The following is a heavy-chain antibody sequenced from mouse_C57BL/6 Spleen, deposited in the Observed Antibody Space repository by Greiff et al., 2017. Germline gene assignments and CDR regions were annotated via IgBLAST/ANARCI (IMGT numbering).Heavy chain of an antibody. CDR1: GFTFNTYA. J-gene: IGHJ3*01. Sequence: EVKLMESGGGLVQPKGSLKLSCAASGFTFNTYAMHWVRQAPGKGLEWVARIRRKSSNYATYYADSVKDRFTISRDDSQSMLYLQMNNLKPEDTAMYYCVRMGDSSGYEFAYWGQGTLVTVSA. V-gene: IGHV10-3*01. CDR3: VRMGDSSGYEFAY. D-gene: IGHD3-2*02. CDR2: IRRKSSNYAT.